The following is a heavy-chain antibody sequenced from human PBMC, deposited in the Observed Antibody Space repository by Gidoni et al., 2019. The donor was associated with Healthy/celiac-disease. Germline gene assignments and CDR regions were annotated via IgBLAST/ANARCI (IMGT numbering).Heavy chain of an antibody. V-gene: IGHV3-64D*06. J-gene: IGHJ4*02. CDR3: VKDRRGGSGYDY. CDR2: ISSNGGST. D-gene: IGHD3-3*01. Sequence: EVQLVESGGGLVQPGGSLRLSCSASGFPFSSYAMHWVRQAPGKGLEYVSVISSNGGSTYSADAGKGRFSITRDNSKNTLYLQMSSLRAEDTAVYYCVKDRRGGSGYDYWGQGTLVTVSS. CDR1: GFPFSSYA.